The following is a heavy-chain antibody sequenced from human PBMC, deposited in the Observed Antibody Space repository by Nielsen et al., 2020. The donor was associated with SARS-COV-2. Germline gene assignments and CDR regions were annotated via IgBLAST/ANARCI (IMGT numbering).Heavy chain of an antibody. Sequence: GESLKISCAASGFQFSDYAMHWVRQAPGKGLEWVSLISGDGYTTYSADSVKGRFTISRDTARKSIYLQLNNLRADDTAVYYCARPSPNDYVYFDVWGQGTLVTVSS. CDR1: GFQFSDYA. D-gene: IGHD4-17*01. V-gene: IGHV3-43*02. J-gene: IGHJ4*02. CDR3: ARPSPNDYVYFDV. CDR2: ISGDGYTT.